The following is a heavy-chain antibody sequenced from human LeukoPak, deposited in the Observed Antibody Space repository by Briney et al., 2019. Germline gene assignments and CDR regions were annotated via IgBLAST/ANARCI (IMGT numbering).Heavy chain of an antibody. D-gene: IGHD2/OR15-2a*01. CDR2: IYYSGNT. J-gene: IGHJ4*02. V-gene: IGHV4-31*09. CDR1: GGSISSAGYF. CDR3: VGHGYYALDY. Sequence: SQTLSLTCTVSGGSISSAGYFWSWIRQHPGKGLEWIGYIYYSGNTYYNPSLKSRITISVDKSKNHLSLKLTSVTAADTAVYFCVGHGYYALDYWGQGALVTVAS.